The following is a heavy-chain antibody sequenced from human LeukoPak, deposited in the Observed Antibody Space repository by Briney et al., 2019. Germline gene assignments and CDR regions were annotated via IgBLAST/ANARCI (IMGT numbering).Heavy chain of an antibody. J-gene: IGHJ5*02. V-gene: IGHV3-21*01. CDR1: GFTVSSNY. D-gene: IGHD3-3*01. Sequence: PGGSLRLSCAASGFTVSSNYMSWVRQAPGKGLEWVSSISGSSTYTYYADSVRDRFTISRNNAKNSVYLQMNNLRVEDTGLYYCARAPSGPRPGNWLDPWGQGTLVTVSS. CDR2: ISGSSTYT. CDR3: ARAPSGPRPGNWLDP.